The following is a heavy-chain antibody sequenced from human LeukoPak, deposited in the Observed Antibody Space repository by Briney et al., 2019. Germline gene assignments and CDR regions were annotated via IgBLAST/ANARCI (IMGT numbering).Heavy chain of an antibody. V-gene: IGHV1-2*02. CDR2: IDPNSGGT. D-gene: IGHD5-12*01. J-gene: IGHJ5*02. CDR1: GYTFTGYD. CDR3: ARVGLSGYDLNWFDP. Sequence: ASVKVSCKASGYTFTGYDMHWVRQAPGQGLEWMGWIDPNSGGTKYAQDFQGRVTMTRDTSISTVYTELSRLRSHDTAVYYCARVGLSGYDLNWFDPWGQGTLVIVSS.